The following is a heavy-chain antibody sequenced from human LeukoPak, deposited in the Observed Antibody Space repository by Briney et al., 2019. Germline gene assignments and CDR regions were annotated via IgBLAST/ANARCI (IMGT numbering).Heavy chain of an antibody. J-gene: IGHJ6*02. CDR1: GFTFSSYA. V-gene: IGHV3-23*01. Sequence: GGSLRLSCAASGFTFSSYAMSWVRQAPGKGLEWVSAISGSGVSTYYADSVKGRFTISRDNSKNTLYLQMNSLRAEDTAIYYCAKDLGYSTGWYRGGGMDVWGQGTTVTVSS. CDR2: ISGSGVST. CDR3: AKDLGYSTGWYRGGGMDV. D-gene: IGHD6-19*01.